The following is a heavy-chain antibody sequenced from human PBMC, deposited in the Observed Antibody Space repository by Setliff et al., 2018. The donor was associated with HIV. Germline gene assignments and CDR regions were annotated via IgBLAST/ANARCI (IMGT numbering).Heavy chain of an antibody. Sequence: SETLSLTCTVSGGAISSGSYYWSWIRQPAGKGLEWIGRMYTSGSTNYNPSLKSRVTISVDTSKNQFSLKLTSVTASDTAVYYCATHVLQFLEWLSHFDYWGQGTLVTVSS. J-gene: IGHJ4*02. CDR1: GGAISSGSYY. V-gene: IGHV4-61*02. CDR2: MYTSGST. D-gene: IGHD3-3*01. CDR3: ATHVLQFLEWLSHFDY.